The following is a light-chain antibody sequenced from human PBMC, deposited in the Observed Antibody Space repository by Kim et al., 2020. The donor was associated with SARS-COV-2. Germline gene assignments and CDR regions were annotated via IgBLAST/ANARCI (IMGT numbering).Light chain of an antibody. CDR2: AAY. V-gene: IGKV1D-8*01. Sequence: SASPGDKVTITCRLTQNIARYLAWFQQRPGKAPQLLIYAAYTLHTGAPSRFSGSGSGTDFTLTINPLQSEDSATYFCQQYFDFPYTFGLGTKLEI. CDR3: QQYFDFPYT. CDR1: QNIARY. J-gene: IGKJ2*01.